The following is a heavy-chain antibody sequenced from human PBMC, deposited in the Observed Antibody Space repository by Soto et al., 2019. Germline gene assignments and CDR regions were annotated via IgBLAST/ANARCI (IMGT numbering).Heavy chain of an antibody. J-gene: IGHJ4*02. V-gene: IGHV1-24*01. CDR3: ATTPWGFWSGQVDY. D-gene: IGHD3-3*01. CDR2: FDPEDGET. Sequence: ASVKVSCKVSGYTLTELSMHWVRQAPGKGLEWMGGFDPEDGETIYAQKFQGRVTMTEDTSTDTAYMELSSLRSEDTAVYYCATTPWGFWSGQVDYWGQGTLVTVSS. CDR1: GYTLTELS.